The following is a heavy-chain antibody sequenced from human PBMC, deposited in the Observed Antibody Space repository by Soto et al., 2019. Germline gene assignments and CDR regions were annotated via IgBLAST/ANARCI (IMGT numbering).Heavy chain of an antibody. CDR2: ISYDGSNK. CDR3: ARGFYPGGIAVLFDY. D-gene: IGHD6-19*01. Sequence: QVQLVESGGGVVQPGRSLRLSCAASGFTFSSYAMHWVRQAPGKGLEWVAVISYDGSNKYYADSVKGRFTISRDNSKNTLYLQMNSLRAEDTAVYYCARGFYPGGIAVLFDYWGQGTLVTVSS. CDR1: GFTFSSYA. V-gene: IGHV3-30-3*01. J-gene: IGHJ4*02.